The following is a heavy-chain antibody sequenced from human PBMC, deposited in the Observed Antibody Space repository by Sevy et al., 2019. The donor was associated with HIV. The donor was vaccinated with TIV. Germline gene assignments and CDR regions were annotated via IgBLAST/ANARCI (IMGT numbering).Heavy chain of an antibody. D-gene: IGHD6-19*01. CDR2: IIPIFGTA. V-gene: IGHV1-69*13. Sequence: ASVKVSCKASGGTFSSYAISWVRQAPGQGLEWMGGIIPIFGTANYAQKFQGRVTITADESTSTAYMELSSLRSEETAVYYCARGGRIAVAGKGGFDYWGQGTLVTVSS. J-gene: IGHJ4*02. CDR1: GGTFSSYA. CDR3: ARGGRIAVAGKGGFDY.